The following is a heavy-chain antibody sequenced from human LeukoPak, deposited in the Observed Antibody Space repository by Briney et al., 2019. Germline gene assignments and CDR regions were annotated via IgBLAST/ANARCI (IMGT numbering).Heavy chain of an antibody. CDR3: AREPDSSGFYWYFDL. J-gene: IGHJ2*01. CDR2: ISSSSSYT. Sequence: GGSLRLSCAASGFTFSDYYMSWIRQAPGKGLEWVSYISSSSSYTNYADSVKGRFTVSRDNAKNPLYLQMNSLRAEDTAVYYCAREPDSSGFYWYFDLWGRGTLVTVSS. CDR1: GFTFSDYY. D-gene: IGHD3-22*01. V-gene: IGHV3-11*05.